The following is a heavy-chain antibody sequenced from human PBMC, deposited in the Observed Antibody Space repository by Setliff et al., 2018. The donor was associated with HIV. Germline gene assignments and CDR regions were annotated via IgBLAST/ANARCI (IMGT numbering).Heavy chain of an antibody. CDR2: IYFNGKT. J-gene: IGHJ1*01. V-gene: IGHV4-31*03. Sequence: SETLSLTCTVSGASISSGGYYWSWIRQHPEKGLEWIGYIYFNGKTYYNPSLGGRATMSVGTSKNQFSLMLSSVTAADTAVYYCARDMHANINAQDVWGQGTLVTVSS. CDR1: GASISSGGYY. CDR3: ARDMHANINAQDV. D-gene: IGHD2-8*01.